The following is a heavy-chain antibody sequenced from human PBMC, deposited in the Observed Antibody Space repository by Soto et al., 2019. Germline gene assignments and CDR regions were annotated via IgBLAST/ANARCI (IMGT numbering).Heavy chain of an antibody. V-gene: IGHV3-9*01. CDR3: AKGGQLLTEGGGY. J-gene: IGHJ4*02. D-gene: IGHD2-2*01. CDR2: ISWNSGSK. CDR1: GFTFDDYA. Sequence: EVQLVESGGGLVQPGRSLRLSCAASGFTFDDYAMHWVRQAPGKGLAWVSGISWNSGSKGYADSVKGRFTISRDNAKNSLYLQMNSLRAEDTALYYCAKGGQLLTEGGGYWGQGTLVTVSS.